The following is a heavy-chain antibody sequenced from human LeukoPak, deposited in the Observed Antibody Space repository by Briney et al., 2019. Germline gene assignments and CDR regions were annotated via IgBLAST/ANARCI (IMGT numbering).Heavy chain of an antibody. CDR2: IPYSGST. CDR1: GGSMSGYY. J-gene: IGHJ6*02. CDR3: ARQGLPYGMDV. Sequence: SETLSLTCTVSGGSMSGYYWTWIRQPPGKGLEWIGYIPYSGSTNYNPSLKSRANISVDTSKNHFSLNLSSVTAADTAVYYCARQGLPYGMDVWGQGTTVTVSS. V-gene: IGHV4-59*01. D-gene: IGHD2-21*02.